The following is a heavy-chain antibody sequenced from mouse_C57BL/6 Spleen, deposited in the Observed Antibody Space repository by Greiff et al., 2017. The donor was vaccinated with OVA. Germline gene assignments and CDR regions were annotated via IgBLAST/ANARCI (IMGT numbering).Heavy chain of an antibody. CDR1: GYTFTDYN. V-gene: IGHV1-18*01. CDR2: INPNNGGT. D-gene: IGHD1-1*01. CDR3: ARADYGSSYFDV. J-gene: IGHJ1*03. Sequence: EVQLQESGPELVKPGASVKIPCKASGYTFTDYNMDWVKQSHGKSLEWIGDINPNNGGTIYNQKFKGKATLTVDKSSNTAYMELRSLTSEDTAVYYCARADYGSSYFDVWGTGTTVTVSS.